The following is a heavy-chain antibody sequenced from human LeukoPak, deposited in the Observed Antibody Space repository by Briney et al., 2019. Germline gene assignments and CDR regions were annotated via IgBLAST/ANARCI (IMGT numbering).Heavy chain of an antibody. CDR1: GFTFSSSA. CDR2: ISNNGGYT. J-gene: IGHJ4*02. CDR3: AKDSRIAAALFDY. V-gene: IGHV3-23*01. Sequence: PGGSLRLSCAASGFTFSSSAMSWVRQAPGKGLEWVSAISNNGGYTYYADSVQGRFTISRDNSKNTLYLQMNSLRAEDTAVYYCAKDSRIAAALFDYWGQGTLVTVSS. D-gene: IGHD6-13*01.